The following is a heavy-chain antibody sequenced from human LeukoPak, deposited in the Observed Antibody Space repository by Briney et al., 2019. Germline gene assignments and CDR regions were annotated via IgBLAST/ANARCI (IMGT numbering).Heavy chain of an antibody. CDR2: IRVDGSEK. V-gene: IGHV3-7*01. D-gene: IGHD2/OR15-2a*01. J-gene: IGHJ4*02. CDR3: TRDNLACRTTARHSSFDY. CDR1: GFTFTNYW. Sequence: PGGSLRLSCAASGFTFTNYWMIWVRQAPGKGLEWVANIRVDGSEKNYVDSVKGRFTISRDNAKNSLYLQMNSLRVADTAVYYCTRDNLACRTTARHSSFDYWGQGTLVTVSS.